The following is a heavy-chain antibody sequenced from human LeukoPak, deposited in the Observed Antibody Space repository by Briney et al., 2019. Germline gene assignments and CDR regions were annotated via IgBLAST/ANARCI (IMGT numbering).Heavy chain of an antibody. Sequence: PGGSLRLSCAASGFTFSSYGMHWVRQALGKGLEWVAVISFDGRNKYFADSVKGRFTISRDNSKNTLYLQMNSLRAEDTAVYYCAKEKYRGYSYGSGDYWGQGTLVTVSS. CDR3: AKEKYRGYSYGSGDY. CDR1: GFTFSSYG. V-gene: IGHV3-30*18. CDR2: ISFDGRNK. J-gene: IGHJ4*02. D-gene: IGHD5-18*01.